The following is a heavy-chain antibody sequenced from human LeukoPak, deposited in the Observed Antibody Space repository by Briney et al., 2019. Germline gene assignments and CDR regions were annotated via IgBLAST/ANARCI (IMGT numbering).Heavy chain of an antibody. CDR2: IIPIFGTA. J-gene: IGHJ4*02. CDR3: ARDGYCSGGSCYDDY. V-gene: IGHV1-69*05. Sequence: SVKVSCKASGYTFTSYAISWVRQAPGQGLEWMGGIIPIFGTANYAQKFQGRVTITTDESTSTAYMELSSLRSEDTAVYYCARDGYCSGGSCYDDYWGQGTLVTVSS. D-gene: IGHD2-15*01. CDR1: GYTFTSYA.